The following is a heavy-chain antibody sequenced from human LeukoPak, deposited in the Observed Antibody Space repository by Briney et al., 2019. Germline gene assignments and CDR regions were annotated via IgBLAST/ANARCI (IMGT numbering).Heavy chain of an antibody. CDR2: IYAGGGDT. CDR3: GRPTKYWLVRGNGVDV. J-gene: IGHJ6*02. V-gene: IGHV3-23*01. CDR1: GFTSTSYA. Sequence: PGGSLRLSCAASGFTSTSYAMTWVRQAPGKGLEWVSSIYAGGGDTYHSDSVKGRFTISRDNSMNTLYLQMNSLRADDTAVYYCGRPTKYWLVRGNGVDVWGQGTTVTVSS. D-gene: IGHD6-19*01.